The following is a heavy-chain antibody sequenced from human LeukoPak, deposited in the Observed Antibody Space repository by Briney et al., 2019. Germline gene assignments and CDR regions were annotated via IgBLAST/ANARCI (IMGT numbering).Heavy chain of an antibody. CDR2: MSAKNGDT. J-gene: IGHJ4*02. CDR3: AVGDYFDY. D-gene: IGHD3-16*01. CDR1: GYTFTNYG. V-gene: IGHV1-18*01. Sequence: ASVKVPCKASGYTFTNYGISWVRQAPGKGLEWMGWMSAKNGDTNYAQSLQGRVTVTTDTSTRTAYMELRSLRSDDTAVYYCAVGDYFDYWGQGTLVTVSS.